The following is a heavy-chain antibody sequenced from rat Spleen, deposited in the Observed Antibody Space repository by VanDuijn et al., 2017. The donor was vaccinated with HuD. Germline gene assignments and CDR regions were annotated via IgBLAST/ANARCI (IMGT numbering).Heavy chain of an antibody. J-gene: IGHJ2*01. V-gene: IGHV5-58*01. CDR1: GFTFSRYW. Sequence: EVQLAETGGGLVQPGRSLKLSCVASGFTFSRYWMYWVRQAPGKGLEWVSSISNDGGTTYYPDSVKGRFTISRDNAENTVYLQMNSLRSEDTATYYCATHGTMAARSGYYFDYWGQGVMVTVSS. CDR3: ATHGTMAARSGYYFDY. CDR2: ISNDGGTT. D-gene: IGHD1-2*01.